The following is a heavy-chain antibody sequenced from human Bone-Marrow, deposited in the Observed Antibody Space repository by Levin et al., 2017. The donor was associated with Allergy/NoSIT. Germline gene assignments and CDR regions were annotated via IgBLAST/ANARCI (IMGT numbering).Heavy chain of an antibody. CDR3: VNLGLGAYAVAVVGNY. CDR1: GFTFSNYA. D-gene: IGHD6-19*01. V-gene: IGHV3-23*01. Sequence: AGGSLRLSCAASGFTFSNYAMSWVRQAPGQGLEWVSVVSARGDVSFYADHVRGRFTISRDNSQNTVYLQMNSLRVEDTATYYCVNLGLGAYAVAVVGNYWGQGSLVTVSS. J-gene: IGHJ4*01. CDR2: VSARGDVS.